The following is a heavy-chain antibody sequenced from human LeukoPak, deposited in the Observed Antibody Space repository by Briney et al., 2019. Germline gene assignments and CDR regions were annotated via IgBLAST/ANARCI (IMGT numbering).Heavy chain of an antibody. CDR2: IYYSGST. D-gene: IGHD2-15*01. J-gene: IGHJ4*02. CDR1: GGSISSGGYY. Sequence: SETLSLTCTVSGGSISSGGYYWSWIRQHPGKGLEWIWYIYYSGSTYYNPSLKSRVTISVDTSKNQFSLKLSSVTAADTAVYYCARGGTVVTIDYWGQGTLVTVSS. V-gene: IGHV4-31*03. CDR3: ARGGTVVTIDY.